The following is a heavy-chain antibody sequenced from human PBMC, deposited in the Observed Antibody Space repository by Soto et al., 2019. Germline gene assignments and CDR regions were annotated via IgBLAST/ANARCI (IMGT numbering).Heavy chain of an antibody. CDR3: ARDPIGGGAPYYLDH. CDR1: GYTFTGDY. V-gene: IGHV1-2*02. Sequence: GASVKVSCKASGYTFTGDYMHWVRQAPGQGLEWMGWINPNSGGTDYAQKFQGRVIMTRDTSISTAYMELRSLRSDDTAVYFCARDPIGGGAPYYLDHWGQGTLVTVSS. CDR2: INPNSGGT. J-gene: IGHJ4*02. D-gene: IGHD3-16*01.